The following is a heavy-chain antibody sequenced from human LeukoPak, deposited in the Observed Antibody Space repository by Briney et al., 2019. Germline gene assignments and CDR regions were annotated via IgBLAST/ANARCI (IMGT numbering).Heavy chain of an antibody. Sequence: GRSLIPSCAASRFSFSTYWMHWVRQAPGKGLVWVSRINPDGSSASYADSVKGRFTISRDNAKNTLYLQMSSLRADDTAVYYCARGGLEPVDYWGQGTLVTVSS. D-gene: IGHD1-1*01. CDR1: RFSFSTYW. J-gene: IGHJ4*02. V-gene: IGHV3-74*01. CDR3: ARGGLEPVDY. CDR2: INPDGSSA.